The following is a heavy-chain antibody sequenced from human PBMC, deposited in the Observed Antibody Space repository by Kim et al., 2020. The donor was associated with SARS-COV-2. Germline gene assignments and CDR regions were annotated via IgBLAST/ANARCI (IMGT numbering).Heavy chain of an antibody. CDR3: ARGSGYQNWFDP. CDR1: GGSISSGGYY. D-gene: IGHD5-18*01. CDR2: IYYSGST. J-gene: IGHJ5*02. V-gene: IGHV4-31*03. Sequence: SETLSLTCTVSGGSISSGGYYWSWIRQHPGKGLEWIGYIYYSGSTYYNPSLKSRVTISVDTSKNQFSLKLSSVTAADTAVYYCARGSGYQNWFDPWGQGTLVTVSS.